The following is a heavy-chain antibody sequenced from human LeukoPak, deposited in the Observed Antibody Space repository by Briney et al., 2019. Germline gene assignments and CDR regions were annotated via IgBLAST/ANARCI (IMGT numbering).Heavy chain of an antibody. CDR2: IYYSGGP. D-gene: IGHD2-15*01. V-gene: IGHV4-59*08. CDR1: GGSISSYY. CDR3: ARSGHCSGGSCYATGLVEF. Sequence: SETLSLTCTVSGGSISSYYWSWIRQPPGKGLEWIGYIYYSGGPNYNPSLKSRVTISVDTSKNQFSLKLSSVTAADTAVYYCARSGHCSGGSCYATGLVEFWGQGTLVTVSS. J-gene: IGHJ4*02.